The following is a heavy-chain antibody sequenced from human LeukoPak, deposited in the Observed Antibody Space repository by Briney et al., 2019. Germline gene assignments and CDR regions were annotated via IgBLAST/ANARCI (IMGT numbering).Heavy chain of an antibody. CDR1: GSTLTEFS. CDR3: ATIAPGDLFDS. D-gene: IGHD7-27*01. V-gene: IGHV1-24*01. Sequence: ASVKVSCKVSGSTLTEFSIHWVRQAPGKGLEWMGGFVPEDDKTIYAQTFQGRVTMTEDTSTDTAYMELSSLRSEDTAMYYCATIAPGDLFDSWGQGTLVTVSS. J-gene: IGHJ4*02. CDR2: FVPEDDKT.